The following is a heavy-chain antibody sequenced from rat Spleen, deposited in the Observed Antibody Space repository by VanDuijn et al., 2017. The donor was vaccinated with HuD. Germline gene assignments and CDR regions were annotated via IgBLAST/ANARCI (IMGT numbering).Heavy chain of an antibody. V-gene: IGHV5-25*01. CDR1: GFTFSNYD. CDR3: ARRHYGYTDYFDY. D-gene: IGHD1-9*01. J-gene: IGHJ2*01. Sequence: EVQLVESGGGLVQPGGSMKLSCAASGFTFSNYDMAWVRQAPTKGLEWVASISYDGSSTYYRDSVKGRFTISRANAKSTLNLQMDSLRSEDTATYYCARRHYGYTDYFDYWGQGVMVTVSS. CDR2: ISYDGSST.